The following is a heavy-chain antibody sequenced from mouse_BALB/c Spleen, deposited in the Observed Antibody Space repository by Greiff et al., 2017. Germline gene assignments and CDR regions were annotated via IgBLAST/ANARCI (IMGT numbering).Heavy chain of an antibody. CDR2: IWAGGST. J-gene: IGHJ4*01. Sequence: VQLQQSGPGLVAPSQSLSITCTVSGFSLTSYGVHWVRQPPGKGLEWLGVIWAGGSTNYNSALMSRLCISKDNSKSQVFLKMNSLQTDDTAMYYCARQSAYYRYDGPMDYWGQGTSVTVSS. CDR3: ARQSAYYRYDGPMDY. D-gene: IGHD2-14*01. CDR1: GFSLTSYG. V-gene: IGHV2-9*02.